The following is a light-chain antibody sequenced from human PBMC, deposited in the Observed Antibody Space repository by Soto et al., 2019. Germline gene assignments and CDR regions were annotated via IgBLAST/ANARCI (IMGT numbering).Light chain of an antibody. V-gene: IGKV4-1*01. CDR1: QSVLYSSNNKNY. CDR2: WAS. Sequence: DIVLTQSPDSLAVSVGERATINCKSSQSVLYSSNNKNYLAWYQQKPGQPPKLLISWASTRESGVPGRFSGSGSGTDFTLTISSLQAEDVAVYYCQQYYSTPRTFGQGTKVEIK. CDR3: QQYYSTPRT. J-gene: IGKJ1*01.